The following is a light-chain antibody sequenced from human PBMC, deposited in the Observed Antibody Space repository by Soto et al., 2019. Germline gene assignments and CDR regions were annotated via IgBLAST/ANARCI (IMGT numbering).Light chain of an antibody. J-gene: IGKJ5*01. Sequence: EIVLTYSPGTLSLSRWEIATLSCRASQSVSSSYLAWYQQKPGQAPRLLIYGASSRATGIPDRFSGSGSGTDFTLTISRLEPEDFAVHYCQQYGSSLITFGQATRLEIK. V-gene: IGKV3-20*01. CDR1: QSVSSSY. CDR3: QQYGSSLIT. CDR2: GAS.